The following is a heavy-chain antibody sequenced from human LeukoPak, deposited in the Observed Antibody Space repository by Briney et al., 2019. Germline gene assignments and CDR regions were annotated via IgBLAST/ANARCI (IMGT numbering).Heavy chain of an antibody. CDR3: ARENTGSYREFDY. Sequence: KTSETLSLTCTVSGGSISSYYWSWIRQPAGKGLEWIGRIYSGGSTNYNPSLKSRVTMSVDPSNNQFSLKLSSVTAADTAVFYCARENTGSYREFDYWGQGTLVTVSS. V-gene: IGHV4-4*07. CDR1: GGSISSYY. CDR2: IYSGGST. J-gene: IGHJ4*02. D-gene: IGHD1-26*01.